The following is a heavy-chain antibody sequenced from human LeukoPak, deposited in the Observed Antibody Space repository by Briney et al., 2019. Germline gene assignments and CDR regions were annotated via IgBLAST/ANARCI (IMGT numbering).Heavy chain of an antibody. J-gene: IGHJ4*02. V-gene: IGHV1-46*01. Sequence: ASVKLSCEASGYTFTSYYMHWVRQAPGQGLEWMGIINPSGGSTSYAQKFQGGVTMTRDMSTSTVYIELSSLRSEDTAVYYCARSPIGVGAIYAQSYYFDYWGKGNLVTVSS. CDR3: ARSPIGVGAIYAQSYYFDY. CDR2: INPSGGST. CDR1: GYTFTSYY. D-gene: IGHD1-26*01.